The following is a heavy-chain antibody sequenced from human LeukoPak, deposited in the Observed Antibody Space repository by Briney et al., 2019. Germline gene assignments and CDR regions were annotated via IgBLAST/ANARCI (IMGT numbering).Heavy chain of an antibody. Sequence: GGSLRLSCAASGFDFSTYSMHWVRRAPGRGLEWLSYIDSSSSTIYYADSVKGRFTISRDNAKNSLYLQMNSLRAEDTAVYYCARDKVVGATIFDYWGQGTLVTVSS. CDR3: ARDKVVGATIFDY. J-gene: IGHJ4*02. D-gene: IGHD1-26*01. CDR1: GFDFSTYS. V-gene: IGHV3-48*01. CDR2: IDSSSSTI.